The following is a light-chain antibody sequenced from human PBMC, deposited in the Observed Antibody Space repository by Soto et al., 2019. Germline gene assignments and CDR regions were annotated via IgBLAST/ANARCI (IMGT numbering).Light chain of an antibody. V-gene: IGKV3-20*01. J-gene: IGKJ1*01. CDR3: QQYTDWPLT. Sequence: EIVLTQSPGTVSLSPGERATLSCRASQSVSRSYLAWYQLKPGQAPRLLIYGASTRATGVPDRFSGSGSGTDFTLTISRLEPEDFAVYYCQQYTDWPLTFGQGTKVDIK. CDR2: GAS. CDR1: QSVSRSY.